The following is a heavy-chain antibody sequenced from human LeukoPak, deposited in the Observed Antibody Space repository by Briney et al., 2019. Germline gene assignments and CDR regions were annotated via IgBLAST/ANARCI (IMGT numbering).Heavy chain of an antibody. CDR2: IYSGGST. D-gene: IGHD6-13*01. V-gene: IGHV3-53*05. CDR3: AKDLLRAAAGTALHYYYMDV. Sequence: AGGSLRLSCAASGVTVSNNYMNWVRQAPGKGLEWVSVIYSGGSTYYGDSVKGRFTISRDNSKNMVYLQMNSLRAEDTAVYYCAKDLLRAAAGTALHYYYMDVWGKGTTVTVSS. J-gene: IGHJ6*03. CDR1: GVTVSNNY.